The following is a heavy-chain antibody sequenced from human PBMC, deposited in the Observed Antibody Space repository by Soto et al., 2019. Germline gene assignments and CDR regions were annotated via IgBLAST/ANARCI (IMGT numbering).Heavy chain of an antibody. CDR1: GGYISSGCYY. J-gene: IGHJ1*01. CDR3: VRGVLS. Sequence: PSETLSLTCHVSGGYISSGCYYWTWIRQHPGKGLEWIGNIHHSGSTFYNPSLKSRVSISVDTSKNQFSLKLSSVTAADTAVYFCVRGVLSWGQGTLVTVSS. V-gene: IGHV4-31*03. CDR2: IHHSGST. D-gene: IGHD3-10*01.